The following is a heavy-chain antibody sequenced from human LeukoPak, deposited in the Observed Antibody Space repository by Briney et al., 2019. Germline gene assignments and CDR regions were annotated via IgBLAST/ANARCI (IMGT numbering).Heavy chain of an antibody. V-gene: IGHV3-30*02. D-gene: IGHD5-24*01. Sequence: PGGSLRLSCATSGFKFKNYGMHWVRQGPGKGLEWVAFIRYDGSAKSYTDSVKGRFTISRDNSEDILYLQLNRPRPEDTAVYYCAKDIRLTNDNSYYMDVWGKGTAVTVSS. CDR3: AKDIRLTNDNSYYMDV. J-gene: IGHJ6*03. CDR1: GFKFKNYG. CDR2: IRYDGSAK.